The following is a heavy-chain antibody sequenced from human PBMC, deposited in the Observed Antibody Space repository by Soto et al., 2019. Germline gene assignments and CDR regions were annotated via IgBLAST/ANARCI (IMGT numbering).Heavy chain of an antibody. J-gene: IGHJ4*02. Sequence: ASVKVSCKTSGYTFTSYDINWVRQATGQGLEWMGWMNPNSGNTGYAQKFQGRVTMTRNTSISTAYMELSSLRSEDTAVYYCARVGYYYDSSGYYLSFDYWGQGTLVTVSS. CDR2: MNPNSGNT. CDR3: ARVGYYYDSSGYYLSFDY. V-gene: IGHV1-8*01. CDR1: GYTFTSYD. D-gene: IGHD3-22*01.